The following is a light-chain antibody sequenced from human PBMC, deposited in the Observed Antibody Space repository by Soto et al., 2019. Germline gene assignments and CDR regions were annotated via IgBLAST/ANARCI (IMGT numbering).Light chain of an antibody. Sequence: QSVLTQPPSASGTPGQGVSISCSGSSSNIGTNYVYWYQQVPGAAPKLLMYRNNLRPSGVPDRFSGSRSGTSASLAISGLRSEDDADYYCAAWDDSLSGVVFGGGTKVTVL. CDR1: SSNIGTNY. CDR2: RNN. V-gene: IGLV1-47*01. CDR3: AAWDDSLSGVV. J-gene: IGLJ2*01.